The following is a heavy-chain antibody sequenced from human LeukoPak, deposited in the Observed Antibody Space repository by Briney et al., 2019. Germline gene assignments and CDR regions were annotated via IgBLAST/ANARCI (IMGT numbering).Heavy chain of an antibody. D-gene: IGHD6-19*01. CDR1: GFTFSSYS. CDR2: ISSSSSTI. CDR3: ASIAVAAPGDAFDI. J-gene: IGHJ3*02. Sequence: PGGSLRLSCAASGFTFSSYSMNWVRQAPGKGLEWVSYISSSSSTIYYADSVKGRFTISRDNAKNSLYLQMNSLRAEDTAVYYCASIAVAAPGDAFDIWGQGTMVTVSS. V-gene: IGHV3-48*01.